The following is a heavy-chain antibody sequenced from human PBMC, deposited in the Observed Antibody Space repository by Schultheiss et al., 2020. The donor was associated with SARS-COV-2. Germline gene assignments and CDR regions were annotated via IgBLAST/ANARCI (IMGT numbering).Heavy chain of an antibody. Sequence: SETLSLTCAVSGGSISSSNWWSWVRQPPGKGLEWIGEIYHSGSTNYNPSLKSRVTISVDKSKNQFSLKLSSVTAADTAVYYCARDDPGKYGSGWYSGEVGMDVWGQGTTVTVSS. CDR3: ARDDPGKYGSGWYSGEVGMDV. J-gene: IGHJ6*02. D-gene: IGHD6-19*01. CDR1: GGSISSSNW. V-gene: IGHV4-4*02. CDR2: IYHSGST.